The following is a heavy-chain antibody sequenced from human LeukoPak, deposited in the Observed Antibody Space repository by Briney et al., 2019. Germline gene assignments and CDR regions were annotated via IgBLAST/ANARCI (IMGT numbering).Heavy chain of an antibody. CDR3: ALEIVDIVATGYFDY. CDR2: INHSGST. V-gene: IGHV4-34*01. J-gene: IGHJ4*02. D-gene: IGHD5-12*01. CDR1: GGSFSGYY. Sequence: SETLSLTCAVYGGSFSGYYWSWIRQPPGKGLEWIGEINHSGSTNYNPSLKSRVTISVDTSKNQFSLKLSSVTAADTAVYYCALEIVDIVATGYFDYWGQGTLVTVSS.